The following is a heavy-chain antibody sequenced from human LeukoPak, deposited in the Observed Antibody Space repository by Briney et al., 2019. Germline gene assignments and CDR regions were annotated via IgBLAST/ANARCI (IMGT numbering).Heavy chain of an antibody. D-gene: IGHD3-10*01. CDR2: IYYSGST. CDR1: GGSISTYY. CDR3: ARLSKALITMVRGVTPYYYYYYMDV. J-gene: IGHJ6*03. V-gene: IGHV4-59*12. Sequence: SETLSLTCTVSGGSISTYYWSWIRQPPGKGLEWIGYIYYSGSTNHNPSLKSRVTISVDTSKNQLSLKLSSVTAADTAVYYCARLSKALITMVRGVTPYYYYYYMDVWGKGTTVTISS.